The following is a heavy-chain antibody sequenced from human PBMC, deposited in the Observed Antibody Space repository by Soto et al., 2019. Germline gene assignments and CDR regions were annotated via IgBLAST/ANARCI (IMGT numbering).Heavy chain of an antibody. CDR3: ARSIVVVTALDY. CDR2: INAGNGNT. Sequence: QVQLVQSGAEEKKPGASVKVSCKASGYTFTSYAMHWVRQAPGQRLEWMGWINAGNGNTKYSQKFQGRVTITRDTSESTAYMELSSLRSDDTAVYYCARSIVVVTALDYWGQGTLVTVSS. D-gene: IGHD2-21*02. V-gene: IGHV1-3*05. CDR1: GYTFTSYA. J-gene: IGHJ4*02.